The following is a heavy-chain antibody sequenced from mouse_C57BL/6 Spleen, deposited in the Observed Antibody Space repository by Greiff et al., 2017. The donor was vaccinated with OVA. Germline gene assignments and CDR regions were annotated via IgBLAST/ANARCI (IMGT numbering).Heavy chain of an antibody. CDR2: ISYDGSN. CDR1: GYSITSGYY. CDR3: ARDPVQYYFDY. J-gene: IGHJ2*01. Sequence: ESGPGLVKPSQSLSLTCSVTGYSITSGYYWNWIRQFPGNKLEWMGYISYDGSNNYNPSLKNRISITRDTSKNQFFLKLNSVTTEDTATYYCARDPVQYYFDYWGQGTTLTVSS. V-gene: IGHV3-6*01.